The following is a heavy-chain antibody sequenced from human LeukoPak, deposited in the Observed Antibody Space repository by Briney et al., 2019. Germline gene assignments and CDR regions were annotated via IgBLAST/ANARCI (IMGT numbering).Heavy chain of an antibody. CDR3: ARALHDSSGYYFDY. V-gene: IGHV3-21*01. CDR1: GFTFISYS. J-gene: IGHJ4*02. CDR2: ISNSSPNI. D-gene: IGHD3-22*01. Sequence: WGSLRLSCAASGFTFISYSMNWVCQAPGKGLEWVSSISNSSPNIYYADSVKGRFTISRDSAKDSLFLQMNSLRAEDTAVYYCARALHDSSGYYFDYWGQGTLVTVSS.